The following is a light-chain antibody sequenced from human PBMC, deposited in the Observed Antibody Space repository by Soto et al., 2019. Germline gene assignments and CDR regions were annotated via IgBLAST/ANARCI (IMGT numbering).Light chain of an antibody. CDR2: DAS. J-gene: IGKJ1*01. Sequence: EIVLTQSPATLSLSPGERATLSCRASQSVSSYLAWYQQKPGQAPRLLIYDASNRATGIPARFSGSGSGTHFTLSISSLDPEDFATYYCQQSYSSPPTFGQGTKVDIK. CDR3: QQSYSSPPT. CDR1: QSVSSY. V-gene: IGKV3-11*01.